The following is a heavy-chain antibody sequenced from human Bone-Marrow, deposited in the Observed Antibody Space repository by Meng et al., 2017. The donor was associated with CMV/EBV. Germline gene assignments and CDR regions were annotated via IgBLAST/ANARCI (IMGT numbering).Heavy chain of an antibody. V-gene: IGHV4-39*07. CDR3: ARESYCSGGSCYSGVDY. J-gene: IGHJ4*02. Sequence: SETLSLTCTVSGGSISSSSYYWGWIRQPPGKGLEWIGSIYYSGSTYYNPSLKSRVTISVDTSKNQFSLKLSSVTAADTAVYYCARESYCSGGSCYSGVDYCGQGTLVTVSS. CDR1: GGSISSSSYY. D-gene: IGHD2-15*01. CDR2: IYYSGST.